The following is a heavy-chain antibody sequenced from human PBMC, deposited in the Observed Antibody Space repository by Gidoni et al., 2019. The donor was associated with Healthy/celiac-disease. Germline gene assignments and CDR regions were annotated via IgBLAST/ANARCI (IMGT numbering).Heavy chain of an antibody. J-gene: IGHJ4*02. CDR3: AKVQPGVLWFGELFY. V-gene: IGHV3-23*01. CDR2: ISGSGGST. CDR1: GFPFSSSA. Sequence: EVQLLESGGGLVQPGGSLRLPCEACGFPFSSSAMSWVRQAPGKGLEWISAISGSGGSTYYADSVKGRFTISRDNSKNTLYLQMNSLRAEDTAVYYCAKVQPGVLWFGELFYWGQGTLVTVSS. D-gene: IGHD3-10*01.